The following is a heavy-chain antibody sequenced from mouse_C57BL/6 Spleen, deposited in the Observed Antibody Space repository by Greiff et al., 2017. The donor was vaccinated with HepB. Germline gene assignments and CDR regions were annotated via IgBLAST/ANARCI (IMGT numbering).Heavy chain of an antibody. CDR3: ARGTMVTPLFAY. CDR2: ISSGSSTI. J-gene: IGHJ3*01. D-gene: IGHD2-2*01. Sequence: EVKLVESGGGLVKPGGSLKLSCAASGFTFSDYGMHWVRQAPEKGLEWVAYISSGSSTIYYADTVKGRFTISRDNAKHTLFLQMTSLRSEDTAMYYCARGTMVTPLFAYWGQGTLVTVSA. V-gene: IGHV5-17*01. CDR1: GFTFSDYG.